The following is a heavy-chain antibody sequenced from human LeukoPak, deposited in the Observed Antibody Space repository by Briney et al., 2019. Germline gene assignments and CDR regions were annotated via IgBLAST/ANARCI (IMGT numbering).Heavy chain of an antibody. CDR1: GFTFSSYA. D-gene: IGHD3-22*01. CDR2: ISYDGSNK. V-gene: IGHV3-30*04. Sequence: GGSLRLSCAASGFTFSSYAMHWVRQAPGKGLEWVAVISYDGSNKYYADSVKGRFTISRDNSKNTLYLQMNSLRAEDTAVYYCAKDPTFSGYYFDYWGQGILVTVSS. CDR3: AKDPTFSGYYFDY. J-gene: IGHJ4*02.